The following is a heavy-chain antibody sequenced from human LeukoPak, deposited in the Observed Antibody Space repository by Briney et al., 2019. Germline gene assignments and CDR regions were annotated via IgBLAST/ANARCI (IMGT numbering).Heavy chain of an antibody. CDR2: INAGNGNT. Sequence: ASVKVSCKASGYIFISYAMHWVRQAPGQRLEWMGWINAGNGNTKYSQKFQGRVTMTRDTSTSTVYMELSSLRSEDTAVYYCARDQETTTVTGGLFDYWGQGTLVTVSS. CDR3: ARDQETTTVTGGLFDY. V-gene: IGHV1-3*01. D-gene: IGHD4-17*01. CDR1: GYIFISYA. J-gene: IGHJ4*02.